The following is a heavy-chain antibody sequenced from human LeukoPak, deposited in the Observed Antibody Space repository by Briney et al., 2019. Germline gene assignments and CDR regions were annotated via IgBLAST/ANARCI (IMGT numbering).Heavy chain of an antibody. Sequence: SETLSLTCTVSGGSISSYYWSWIRQPPGKGLEWIGYIYYSGSTNYNPSLKRRVTISVDTSKNQFSLKLSSVTAADTAVYYCARQRFGMDVWGKGTTVTVSS. CDR2: IYYSGST. V-gene: IGHV4-59*08. CDR3: ARQRFGMDV. J-gene: IGHJ6*04. CDR1: GGSISSYY.